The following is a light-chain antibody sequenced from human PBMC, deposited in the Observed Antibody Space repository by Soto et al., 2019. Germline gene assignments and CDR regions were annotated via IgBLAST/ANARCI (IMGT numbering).Light chain of an antibody. CDR3: QQYDNLLT. Sequence: DIQMTQSPSSLSASVGDRVTITCQASQDISNYLNWYQQKPGKAPKLLIYDASNSETGVPSRFSGSGSGTDFTFTISSLQPDDIATYYCQQYDNLLTFGGGTKVEIK. V-gene: IGKV1-33*01. CDR2: DAS. CDR1: QDISNY. J-gene: IGKJ4*01.